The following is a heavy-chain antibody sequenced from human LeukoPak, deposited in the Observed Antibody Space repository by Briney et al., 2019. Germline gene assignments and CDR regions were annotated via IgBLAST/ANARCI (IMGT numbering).Heavy chain of an antibody. V-gene: IGHV1-69*01. CDR1: GGTFSSYA. CDR2: IIPIFGTA. CDR3: ARETHITIFGVVPSYYYGMDV. D-gene: IGHD3-3*01. Sequence: GSSVKVSCKASGGTFSSYAISWVRQAPGQGLEWMGGIIPIFGTANYAQKFQGRVTITADESTSTAYMELSSLRSEDTAVYYCARETHITIFGVVPSYYYGMDVWGQGTTVTVSS. J-gene: IGHJ6*02.